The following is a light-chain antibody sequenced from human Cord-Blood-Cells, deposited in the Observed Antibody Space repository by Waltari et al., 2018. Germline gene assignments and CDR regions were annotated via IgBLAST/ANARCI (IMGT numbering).Light chain of an antibody. CDR3: SSYTSSSTWV. V-gene: IGLV2-14*01. CDR1: SSDVGGYNY. CDR2: EVR. Sequence: QSALTQPASVSGSPGQSITISCTGTSSDVGGYNYVSWYQQHPGKAPKLVIYEVRNRPSGVSNRFSGSKSGNTASLTISGLQAEDEADYYCSSYTSSSTWVFGGGTKLTVL. J-gene: IGLJ3*02.